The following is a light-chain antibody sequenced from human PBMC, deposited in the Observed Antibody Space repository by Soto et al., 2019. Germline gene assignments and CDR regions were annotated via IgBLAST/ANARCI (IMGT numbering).Light chain of an antibody. V-gene: IGKV1-5*03. J-gene: IGKJ1*01. CDR3: QHYGSYSQA. CDR2: KAS. Sequence: DIQMTQSPSTLSGSVGDRVTITCRASQTISSWLAWYQQKPGKAPKLLIYKASTLKSGVPSRFSGKGTRTEFTLTISSLQPDDFATYYCQHYGSYSQAFGQGTKVDI. CDR1: QTISSW.